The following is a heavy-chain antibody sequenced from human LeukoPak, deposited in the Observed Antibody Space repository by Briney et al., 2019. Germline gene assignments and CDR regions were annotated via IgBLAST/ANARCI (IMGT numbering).Heavy chain of an antibody. CDR2: IWYDGSNK. D-gene: IGHD3-10*01. V-gene: IGHV3-33*01. CDR3: ARAPRGELFLDY. J-gene: IGHJ4*02. CDR1: GFTFSSYG. Sequence: PGGSLRLSCAASGFTFSSYGMHWVRQAPGKGLEWVAVIWYDGSNKYYADSVKGRFTISRDNSKNTLYLQMNSLRAVDTAVYYCARAPRGELFLDYWGQGTLVTVSS.